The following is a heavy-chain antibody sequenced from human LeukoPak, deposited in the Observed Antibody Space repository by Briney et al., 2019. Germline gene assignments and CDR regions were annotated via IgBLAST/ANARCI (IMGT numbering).Heavy chain of an antibody. V-gene: IGHV4-59*08. CDR2: FYYSGST. J-gene: IGHJ3*02. Sequence: SETLSLTCTVSGGSISSYHWSWIRQPPGKGLEWIGFFYYSGSTNYNPSLKSRVTISVDTSKNQFSLKLSSVTAADTAVYYCARHRGIAAAEPDAFDIWGQGTMVTVSS. CDR1: GGSISSYH. D-gene: IGHD6-13*01. CDR3: ARHRGIAAAEPDAFDI.